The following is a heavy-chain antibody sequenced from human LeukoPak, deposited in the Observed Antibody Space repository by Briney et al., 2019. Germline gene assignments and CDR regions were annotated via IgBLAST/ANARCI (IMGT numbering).Heavy chain of an antibody. Sequence: ASVKVSCKASGYTFTDYYLHWVRQAPGQGLEWMGWINPNSGGTNYAQKFQGRVTMTRDTSISTAYMELSSLRAEDTAVYYCAKYAYCSSTSCRDWFDPWGQGTLVTVSS. V-gene: IGHV1-2*02. D-gene: IGHD2-2*01. CDR3: AKYAYCSSTSCRDWFDP. CDR2: INPNSGGT. CDR1: GYTFTDYY. J-gene: IGHJ5*02.